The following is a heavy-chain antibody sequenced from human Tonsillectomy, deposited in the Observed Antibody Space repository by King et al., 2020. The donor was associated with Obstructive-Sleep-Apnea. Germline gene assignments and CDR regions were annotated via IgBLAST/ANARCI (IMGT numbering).Heavy chain of an antibody. J-gene: IGHJ2*01. Sequence: VQLQQWGAGLLKPSETLYLTCAVYGGSFSGYYWTWIRQPPGKGLEWVGVIKHSGSTIYNPSLKSRVTISVDTSKNQFSLKLSSVTAADTAVYYCARLSRDWYFDLWGRGTLVTVSS. CDR2: IKHSGST. CDR3: ARLSRDWYFDL. V-gene: IGHV4-34*01. CDR1: GGSFSGYY. D-gene: IGHD2/OR15-2a*01.